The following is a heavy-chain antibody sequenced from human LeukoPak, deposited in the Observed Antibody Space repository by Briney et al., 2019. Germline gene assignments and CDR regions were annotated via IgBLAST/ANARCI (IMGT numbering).Heavy chain of an antibody. D-gene: IGHD2-2*01. J-gene: IGHJ6*02. CDR1: GGSFSGYY. CDR3: ARAVRRYYYGMDV. Sequence: SETLSLTCTVSGGSFSGYYWSWIRQPPGKGLEWIGEINHSGSTNYNPSLKSRVTISVDTSKNQFSLKLSSVTAADTAVYYCARAVRRYYYGMDVWGQGTTVTVSS. CDR2: INHSGST. V-gene: IGHV4-34*01.